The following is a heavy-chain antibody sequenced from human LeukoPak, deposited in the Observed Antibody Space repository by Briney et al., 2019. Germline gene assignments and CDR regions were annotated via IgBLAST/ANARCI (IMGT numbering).Heavy chain of an antibody. D-gene: IGHD3-3*01. CDR3: ARDGYDFWSDYYTQPAYNWFDP. Sequence: ASVTVSCTASGYTFTTYAMNWVRQAPGQGLEWMGWINTNTGNPTYAQGFTGRFVFSLDTSVSTAYLQISSLKAEDTAVYYCARDGYDFWSDYYTQPAYNWFDPWGQGTLVTVSS. J-gene: IGHJ5*02. CDR1: GYTFTTYA. V-gene: IGHV7-4-1*02. CDR2: INTNTGNP.